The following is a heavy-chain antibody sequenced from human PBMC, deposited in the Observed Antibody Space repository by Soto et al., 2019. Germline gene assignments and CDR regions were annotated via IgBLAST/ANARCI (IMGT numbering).Heavy chain of an antibody. CDR1: GYTFTSYY. D-gene: IGHD3-22*01. CDR2: INPSGGST. J-gene: IGHJ3*02. V-gene: IGHV1-46*01. CDR3: ARTSGTVGYYYDSNRAFDI. Sequence: GASVKVSSKASGYTFTSYYMHWVRQSPGQGLEWMGIINPSGGSTSYAQKFQGRVTMTRDTSTSTVYMELSSLRSEDTAVYYCARTSGTVGYYYDSNRAFDIWGQGTMVTVSS.